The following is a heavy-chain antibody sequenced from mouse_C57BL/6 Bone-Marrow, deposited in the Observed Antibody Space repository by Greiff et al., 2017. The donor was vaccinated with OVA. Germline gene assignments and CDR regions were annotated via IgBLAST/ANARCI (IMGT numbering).Heavy chain of an antibody. V-gene: IGHV6-6*01. CDR1: GFTFSDAW. Sequence: EVKLMESGGGLVQPGGSMKLSCAASGFTFSDAWMDWVRQSPEKGLEWVAEIRNKANNHATYYAESVKGRLTISRDASKRSVYQQRSSLRAEDTVIYCCTSSSYEYFDVWGTGTTVTVSS. CDR2: IRNKANNHAT. D-gene: IGHD1-1*01. CDR3: TSSSYEYFDV. J-gene: IGHJ1*03.